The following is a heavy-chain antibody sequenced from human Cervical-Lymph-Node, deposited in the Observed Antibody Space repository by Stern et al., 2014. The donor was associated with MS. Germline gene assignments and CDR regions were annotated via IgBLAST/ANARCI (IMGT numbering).Heavy chain of an antibody. CDR3: ARDGRHTNNYGLDV. V-gene: IGHV1-69*01. CDR1: GGTFNVYA. CDR2: IIPIIGIA. Sequence: VQLVESGAEVKKPGSSVKVSCHTSGGTFNVYAINWLRQAPGQGLEWMGGIIPIIGIANYAQKFQGRVTITADESTRTSSMQLSSLTSNDTAVYYCARDGRHTNNYGLDVWGQGTTVTVFS. J-gene: IGHJ6*02.